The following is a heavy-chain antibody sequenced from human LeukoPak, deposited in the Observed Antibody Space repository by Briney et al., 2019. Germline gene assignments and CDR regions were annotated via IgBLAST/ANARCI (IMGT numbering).Heavy chain of an antibody. D-gene: IGHD3-22*01. CDR1: GFTFGDYA. J-gene: IGHJ4*02. V-gene: IGHV3-49*03. CDR3: TRDHWVEYYYDSSGLNFDY. CDR2: IRSKAYGGTT. Sequence: GGSLRLSCTASGFTFGDYAMSWFRQAPGKGLEWVGFIRSKAYGGTTEYAASVKGRFTISRDDSKSIAYPQMNSLKTEDTAVYYCTRDHWVEYYYDSSGLNFDYWGQGTLVTVSA.